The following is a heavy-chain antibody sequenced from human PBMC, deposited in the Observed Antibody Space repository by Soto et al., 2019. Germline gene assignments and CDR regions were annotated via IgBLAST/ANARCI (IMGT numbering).Heavy chain of an antibody. V-gene: IGHV1-8*01. D-gene: IGHD4-17*01. J-gene: IGHJ6*02. CDR2: MNPNSGNT. Sequence: QVQLVQSGAEVKKPGASVKVSCTASGYTFTSYDINWVRQATGQGLEWMGWMNPNSGNTGYAQKFQGRVTMTRNTYINTAYMELSILRAEDTAVYYCARGRCRDYGMDVWGQGTTGTGSS. CDR3: ARGRCRDYGMDV. CDR1: GYTFTSYD.